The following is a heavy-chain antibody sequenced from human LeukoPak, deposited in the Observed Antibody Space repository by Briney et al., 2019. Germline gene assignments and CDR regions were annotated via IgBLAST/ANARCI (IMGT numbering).Heavy chain of an antibody. CDR1: GYTFTAYY. CDR3: ARGRGTTMVRGVITNYFDL. V-gene: IGHV1-2*02. CDR2: IDPNSGGT. D-gene: IGHD3-10*01. Sequence: ASVKVSFKASGYTFTAYYIHWVRQAPGQGLEWMGWIDPNSGGTNYAQKFQGSVTMTGDTSINTAFMELSRLRSDDTAIYYCARGRGTTMVRGVITNYFDLWGRGSLVTVSS. J-gene: IGHJ2*01.